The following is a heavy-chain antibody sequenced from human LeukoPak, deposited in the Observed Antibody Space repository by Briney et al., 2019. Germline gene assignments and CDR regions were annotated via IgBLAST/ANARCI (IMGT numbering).Heavy chain of an antibody. J-gene: IGHJ3*02. V-gene: IGHV3-23*01. CDR1: GSIFSSSG. CDR3: AKDLSTYYYDSSGLRTDAFDI. CDR2: ISGSGGST. Sequence: PGGSLRLSCEASGSIFSSSGMSWVRQAPGKGLEWVSTISGSGGSTYYADSVKGRFTISRDNSKNTLYLQMNSLRAEDTAVYYCAKDLSTYYYDSSGLRTDAFDIWGQGTMVTVSS. D-gene: IGHD3-22*01.